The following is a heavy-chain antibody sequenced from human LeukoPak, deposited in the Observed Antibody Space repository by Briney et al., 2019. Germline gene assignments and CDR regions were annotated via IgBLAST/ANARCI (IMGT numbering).Heavy chain of an antibody. V-gene: IGHV4-30-2*01. CDR3: AREGGFYRPLDY. J-gene: IGHJ4*02. D-gene: IGHD6-25*01. Sequence: SQTLSLTCTVSGGSISSGAHYWSWIRQPPGKGLEWIGEVHLDGRTNYNPSLKSRLVMSADLPENHISLKLTSVTAADTAVYYCAREGGFYRPLDYSGQGTLVTVSS. CDR1: GGSISSGAHY. CDR2: VHLDGRT.